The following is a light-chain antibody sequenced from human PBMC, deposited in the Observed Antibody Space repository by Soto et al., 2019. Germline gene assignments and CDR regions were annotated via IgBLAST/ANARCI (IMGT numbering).Light chain of an antibody. J-gene: IGKJ1*01. V-gene: IGKV1-5*01. Sequence: IQMTQSPSTLSASVGDTVTITCRASQTISVSLAWYRQKPGKAPNLLIYDASTLQEGVPSRFSGSGSGTEFTLTVTRLQPDDLATYFCQQYDKYSTFGHGTKVDVK. CDR2: DAS. CDR1: QTISVS. CDR3: QQYDKYST.